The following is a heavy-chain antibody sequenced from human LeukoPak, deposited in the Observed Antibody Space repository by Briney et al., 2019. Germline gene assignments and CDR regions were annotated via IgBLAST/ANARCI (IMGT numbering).Heavy chain of an antibody. CDR3: GRHANGDSSAAFDL. Sequence: KPSETLSLTCAVSGDSISDKYWWRWVRQFPDKGLEWIGEVYRSGGTSYNPSLKSRVTVSIDYSKNQFSLNLRSVTAADTAVYYCGRHANGDSSAAFDLWGQGTMVFVSS. V-gene: IGHV4-4*02. D-gene: IGHD2-8*01. J-gene: IGHJ3*01. CDR2: VYRSGGT. CDR1: GDSISDKYW.